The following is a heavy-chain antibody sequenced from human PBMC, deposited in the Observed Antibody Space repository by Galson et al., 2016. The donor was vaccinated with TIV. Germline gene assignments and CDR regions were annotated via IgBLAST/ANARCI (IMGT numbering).Heavy chain of an antibody. CDR2: IYSDGTI. CDR1: GFIVNTNY. Sequence: SLRLSCAGSGFIVNTNYMGWVRQAPGEGLEWVSVIYSDGTIYYADSLQGRFTVSRDNSKSTVSLHMNNLRVEDTAVYYCARDPRVYGDYLLAYFDYWGQGTLVTVSS. J-gene: IGHJ4*02. D-gene: IGHD4-17*01. CDR3: ARDPRVYGDYLLAYFDY. V-gene: IGHV3-66*01.